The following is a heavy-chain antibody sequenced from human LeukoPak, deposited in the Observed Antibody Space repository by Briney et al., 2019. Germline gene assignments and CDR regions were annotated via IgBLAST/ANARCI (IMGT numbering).Heavy chain of an antibody. CDR3: TRLKYYYYYMDV. Sequence: GGPLTLSCAPSTFLFSVSAIQWLRQPTGEGVEWVGRIRSKANSYATAYAASVKGRFTISRDDSKNTAYLQMNSLKTEDTAVYYCTRLKYYYYYMDVWGKGTTVTVSS. V-gene: IGHV3-73*01. J-gene: IGHJ6*03. CDR2: IRSKANSYAT. CDR1: TFLFSVSA.